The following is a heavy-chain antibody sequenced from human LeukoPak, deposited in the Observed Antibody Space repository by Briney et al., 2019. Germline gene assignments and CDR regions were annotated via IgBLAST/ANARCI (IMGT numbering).Heavy chain of an antibody. V-gene: IGHV4-59*01. CDR1: GGPISSYY. CDR3: ARRGMVRGVIIIEY. Sequence: SETLSLTCTVSGGPISSYYWSWIRQPPGKGLEWIGYIYYSGSTNYNPSLKSRVTISVDTSKNQFSLKLSSVTAADTAVYYCARRGMVRGVIIIEYWGQGTLVTVSS. CDR2: IYYSGST. D-gene: IGHD3-10*01. J-gene: IGHJ4*02.